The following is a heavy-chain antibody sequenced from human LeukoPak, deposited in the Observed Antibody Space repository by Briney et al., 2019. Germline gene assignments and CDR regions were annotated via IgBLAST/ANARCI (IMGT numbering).Heavy chain of an antibody. V-gene: IGHV6-1*01. D-gene: IGHD6-13*01. CDR3: ARAVYYSSSWYIYYMDV. CDR1: GDSVSSNSAA. J-gene: IGHJ6*03. CDR2: TYYRSKWYN. Sequence: SQTLSLTCAISGDSVSSNSAAWNWIRQSPSRGLEWLGRTYYRSKWYNDYAVSVKSRITINPDTSKNQFSLQLNSVTPEDTAVYYCARAVYYSSSWYIYYMDVWGKGTTVTVSS.